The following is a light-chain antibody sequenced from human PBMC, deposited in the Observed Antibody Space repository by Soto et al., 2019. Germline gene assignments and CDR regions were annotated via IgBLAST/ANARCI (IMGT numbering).Light chain of an antibody. CDR3: QQYET. V-gene: IGKV3-20*01. CDR2: GAS. CDR1: QSFSSTY. Sequence: EIVLTQSPGALSLSPGERATLSCRASQSFSSTYLAWYQHKPGQAPRLLIYGASSRATGIPDRFSGSGSGTDFTLHISSLEPEDFAVYYCQQYETFGQGTKVDI. J-gene: IGKJ2*01.